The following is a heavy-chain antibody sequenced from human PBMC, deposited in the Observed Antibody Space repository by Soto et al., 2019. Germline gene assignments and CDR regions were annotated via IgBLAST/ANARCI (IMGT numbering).Heavy chain of an antibody. J-gene: IGHJ3*02. CDR1: GYTFTSYG. D-gene: IGHD1-1*01. V-gene: IGHV1-18*01. CDR2: ISAYNGNT. Sequence: GASVKVSCKASGYTFTSYGVSWVRQAPGQGIEWMGWISAYNGNTNYAQKLQGRDTMTTDTSTSTAYMELRSLRSDDTAVYYCARLAKGTDAFDIWGQGTMVTVSS. CDR3: ARLAKGTDAFDI.